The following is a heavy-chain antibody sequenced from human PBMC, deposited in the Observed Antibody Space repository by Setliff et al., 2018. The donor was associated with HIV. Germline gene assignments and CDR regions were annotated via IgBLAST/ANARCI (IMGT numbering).Heavy chain of an antibody. CDR2: FYTSGST. D-gene: IGHD3-22*01. J-gene: IGHJ4*02. CDR3: ARDRLTYYFDY. V-gene: IGHV4-4*07. Sequence: SETLSLTCTVSGGSINTYYWGWIRQPAGKGLEWIGRFYTSGSTNYNPSLKSRVTMSVDTSKNQFSLKLSSVTAADTAVYYCARDRLTYYFDYWGQGILVTVSS. CDR1: GGSINTYY.